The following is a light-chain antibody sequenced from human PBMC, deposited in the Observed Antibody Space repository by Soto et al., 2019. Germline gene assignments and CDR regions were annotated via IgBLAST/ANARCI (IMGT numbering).Light chain of an antibody. CDR2: EAS. CDR1: QTVARK. CDR3: QQYKNWPPIT. J-gene: IGKJ5*01. Sequence: EVVLTQSPATLSLSPGESATLSCRASQTVARKLAWYQQKPGQAPRLLIHEASIRATGIPARFSGSGSGTEFTLTIRSLQSEDFAVYYCQQYKNWPPITSGQGTRLEIK. V-gene: IGKV3-15*01.